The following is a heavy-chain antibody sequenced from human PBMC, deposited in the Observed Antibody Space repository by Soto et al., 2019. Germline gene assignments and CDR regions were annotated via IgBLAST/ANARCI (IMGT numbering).Heavy chain of an antibody. V-gene: IGHV3-21*01. Sequence: GSLRLSCAASGFTFSSYSMNWVRQAPGKGLEWVSSISSSSSYIYYADSVKGRFTISRDNAKNSLYLQMNSLRAEDTAVYYCARVVSDGSGSYYHYYYGMDVWGQGTTVTVSS. CDR2: ISSSSSYI. CDR1: GFTFSSYS. J-gene: IGHJ6*02. CDR3: ARVVSDGSGSYYHYYYGMDV. D-gene: IGHD3-10*01.